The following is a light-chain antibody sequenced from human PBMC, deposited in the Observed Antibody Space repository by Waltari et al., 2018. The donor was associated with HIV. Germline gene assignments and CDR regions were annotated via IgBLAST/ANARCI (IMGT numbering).Light chain of an antibody. V-gene: IGLV2-14*01. CDR1: SSAVGGYNY. CDR3: SSYTNSSTPVV. CDR2: EVS. Sequence: QSALAQPASVSGSPGTSITISCTGTSSAVGGYNYFSWYQTRPGKVPKLIVYEVSNRPSGVSNRFSGSKSGNTASLTISGLQAEDEADYYCSSYTNSSTPVVFGGGTKLTVL. J-gene: IGLJ2*01.